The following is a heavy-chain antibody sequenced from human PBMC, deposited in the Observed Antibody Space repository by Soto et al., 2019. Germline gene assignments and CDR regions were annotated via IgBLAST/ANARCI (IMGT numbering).Heavy chain of an antibody. CDR2: ISAYNGNT. D-gene: IGHD3-3*01. V-gene: IGHV1-18*01. CDR3: ARGESGRFLEWSRYYYYGMDV. CDR1: GYTFTSYG. Sequence: QVQLVQSGAEVKKPGASVKVSCKASGYTFTSYGISWVRQAPGQGLEWMGWISAYNGNTNYAQKLQGRVTMTTDTSLRTAHMDLRSLGSDDTAVYYFARGESGRFLEWSRYYYYGMDVWGQGTTVTVSS. J-gene: IGHJ6*02.